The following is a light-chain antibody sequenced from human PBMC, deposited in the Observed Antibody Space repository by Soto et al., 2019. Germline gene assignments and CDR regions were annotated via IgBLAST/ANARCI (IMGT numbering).Light chain of an antibody. J-gene: IGKJ4*01. CDR2: STS. CDR1: QSITSNY. V-gene: IGKV3-20*01. Sequence: EIVLTQSPGTLSLSPGERATLSCRASQSITSNYLAWYQQKPGQAPRLLIYSTSSRAIGVPDRFSASGSGTDFTLTISRLEPEDFAVYLCLQYGGSPPLTFGGGTKVEI. CDR3: LQYGGSPPLT.